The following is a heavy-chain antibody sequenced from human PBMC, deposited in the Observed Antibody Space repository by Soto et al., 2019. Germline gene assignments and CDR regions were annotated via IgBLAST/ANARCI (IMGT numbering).Heavy chain of an antibody. CDR2: IYSGDTT. CDR1: GLTVSSNY. V-gene: IGHV3-53*01. Sequence: PGGSLRLSCAASGLTVSSNYMSWVRQAPGKGLEWVSVIYSGDTTYYADSVKGRFTISRDNSKNTLYLQMNSLRAEDTAVYYCAKPKELGGGLVAGPVVGVFDIWGQGTMVTVSS. D-gene: IGHD6-19*01. J-gene: IGHJ3*02. CDR3: AKPKELGGGLVAGPVVGVFDI.